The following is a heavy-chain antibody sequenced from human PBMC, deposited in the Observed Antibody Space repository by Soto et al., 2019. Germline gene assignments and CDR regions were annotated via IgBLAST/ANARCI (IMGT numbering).Heavy chain of an antibody. D-gene: IGHD2-15*01. CDR1: GFSLSTSGVG. CDR3: AHRRRYCNGGSGDGQGIRFFDD. Sequence: QISLKESGPTLIKPTQTLTLTCTFSGFSLSTSGVGVGWIRQPPGKALAWLALIYGNDDKRYSPSLKSRLTITKDTSKNQVVLTMTNMDPVDTATYYCAHRRRYCNGGSGDGQGIRFFDDWSQGTLVTVSS. CDR2: IYGNDDK. J-gene: IGHJ4*02. V-gene: IGHV2-5*01.